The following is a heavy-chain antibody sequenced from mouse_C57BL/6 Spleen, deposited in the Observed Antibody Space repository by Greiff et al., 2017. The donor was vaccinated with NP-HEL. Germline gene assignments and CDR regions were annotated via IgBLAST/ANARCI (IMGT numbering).Heavy chain of an antibody. Sequence: EVQLQESGGDLVKPGGSLKLSCAASGFTFSSYGMSWVRQTPDKRLEWVATIRSGGSYTYYPDSVKGRFTISRDNAKNTLYLQMSSLKSEDTAMYYCARPPSSTVDYYAMDYWGQGTSVTVSS. CDR3: ARPPSSTVDYYAMDY. J-gene: IGHJ4*01. D-gene: IGHD1-1*01. CDR1: GFTFSSYG. V-gene: IGHV5-6*01. CDR2: IRSGGSYT.